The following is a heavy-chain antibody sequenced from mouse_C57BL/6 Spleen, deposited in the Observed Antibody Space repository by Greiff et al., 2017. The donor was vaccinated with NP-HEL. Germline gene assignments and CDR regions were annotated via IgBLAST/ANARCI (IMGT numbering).Heavy chain of an antibody. CDR3: ASYYYEPFAY. CDR1: GFSLSTSGMG. CDR2: IYWDDDK. V-gene: IGHV8-12*01. D-gene: IGHD1-1*01. Sequence: QVTLKESGPGILQSSQTLSLTCSFSGFSLSTSGMGVSWIRQPSGKGLEWLAHIYWDDDKRYNPSLKSRLTISKDTSRNQVFLKITSVDTADTATYYCASYYYEPFAYWGQGTLVTVSA. J-gene: IGHJ3*01.